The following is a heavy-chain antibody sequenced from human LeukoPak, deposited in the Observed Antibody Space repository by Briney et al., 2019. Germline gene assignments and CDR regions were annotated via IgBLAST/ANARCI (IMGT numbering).Heavy chain of an antibody. CDR3: AREGAAAAGNYYYYMDV. J-gene: IGHJ6*03. D-gene: IGHD6-13*01. Sequence: GGSLRLSCAASGFTFSDYYMNWIRQAPGKGLEWVSYISSSGRTKYYADSVKGRFTISRYNAKNSLYLQMNSLRAEDTAVYYCAREGAAAAGNYYYYMDVWGKGTTVTIS. V-gene: IGHV3-11*01. CDR2: ISSSGRTK. CDR1: GFTFSDYY.